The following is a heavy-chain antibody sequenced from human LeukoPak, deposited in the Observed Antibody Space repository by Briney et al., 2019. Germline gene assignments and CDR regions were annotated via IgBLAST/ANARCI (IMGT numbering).Heavy chain of an antibody. Sequence: ASVKVSCKASGYNFNDFGVTWVRQAPGQGLEWMGWISALTGDTNYAQKSQGRVTMTTDTSTDTAYMEMRSLRSDDTAVYYCAREATGRAFDPWGQGTLVTVSS. CDR1: GYNFNDFG. J-gene: IGHJ5*02. V-gene: IGHV1-18*01. D-gene: IGHD1-1*01. CDR2: ISALTGDT. CDR3: AREATGRAFDP.